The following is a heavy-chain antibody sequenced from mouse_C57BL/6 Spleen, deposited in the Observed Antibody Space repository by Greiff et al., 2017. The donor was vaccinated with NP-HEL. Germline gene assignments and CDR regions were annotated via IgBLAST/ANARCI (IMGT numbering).Heavy chain of an antibody. V-gene: IGHV14-4*01. J-gene: IGHJ2*01. Sequence: EVQLQQSGAELVRPGASVKLSCTASGFNIKDDYMHWVKQRPEQGLEWIGWIDPENGDTEYASKFQGKATITADTSSNTAYLQLSSLTSEDTAVYYCTTWGVVGDYWGQGTTLTVSS. CDR3: TTWGVVGDY. CDR2: IDPENGDT. CDR1: GFNIKDDY. D-gene: IGHD1-1*01.